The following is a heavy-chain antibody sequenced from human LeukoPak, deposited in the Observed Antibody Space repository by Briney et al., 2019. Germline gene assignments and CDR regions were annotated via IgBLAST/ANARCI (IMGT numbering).Heavy chain of an antibody. CDR1: GGSISSYY. J-gene: IGHJ4*02. CDR3: ARGSIAARPDFDY. Sequence: SETLSLTCTVSGGSISSYYWSWIRQPPGKGLEWIGRIYTSGSTNYNPSLKSRVTMSVDTSKNQFSLKLSSVTAADTAVYYCARGSIAARPDFDYWGQGTLVTVSS. V-gene: IGHV4-4*07. CDR2: IYTSGST. D-gene: IGHD6-6*01.